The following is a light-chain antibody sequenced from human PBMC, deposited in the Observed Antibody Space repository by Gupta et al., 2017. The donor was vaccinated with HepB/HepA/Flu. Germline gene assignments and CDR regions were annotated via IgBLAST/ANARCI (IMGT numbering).Light chain of an antibody. CDR2: QNN. V-gene: IGLV1-51*01. CDR1: SFNIGYFY. Sequence: QSVLTQPPSVSAAPGQKVTIPCSGSSFNIGYFYVSWYQQLPGTAPKLLIYQNNKRPSGIPDRFSGSKSGTSATLGITGLQTADEADYYCATWDHNLHGVFGGGTRLTVL. CDR3: ATWDHNLHGV. J-gene: IGLJ3*02.